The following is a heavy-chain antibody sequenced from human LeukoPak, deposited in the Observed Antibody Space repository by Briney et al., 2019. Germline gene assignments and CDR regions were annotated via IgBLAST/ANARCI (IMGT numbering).Heavy chain of an antibody. CDR3: ASSSDYYDSSGYYDDY. CDR1: GGTFSSYA. Sequence: SVKVSCKASGGTFSSYAISWVRQAPGQGLEWMGRIIPILGIANYAQKFQGRVTITADKSTSTAYMELSSLRSEDTAVYYCASSSDYYDSSGYYDDYWGQGTTVTVSS. V-gene: IGHV1-69*04. D-gene: IGHD3-22*01. J-gene: IGHJ4*03. CDR2: IIPILGIA.